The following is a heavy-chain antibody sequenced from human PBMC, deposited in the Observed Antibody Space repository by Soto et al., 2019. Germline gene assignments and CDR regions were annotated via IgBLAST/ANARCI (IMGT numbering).Heavy chain of an antibody. Sequence: GGSLRLSCAVSGLTFSSFGFYWVRQAPGKGLEWLAVISYDGSNKYYADSVKGRFTISRDNSKNTLYLQVNSLRAEDTALYYCATAADVVVGAFDICGQGTMVTVSS. CDR3: ATAADVVVGAFDI. CDR1: GLTFSSFG. CDR2: ISYDGSNK. V-gene: IGHV3-30*03. J-gene: IGHJ3*02. D-gene: IGHD6-13*01.